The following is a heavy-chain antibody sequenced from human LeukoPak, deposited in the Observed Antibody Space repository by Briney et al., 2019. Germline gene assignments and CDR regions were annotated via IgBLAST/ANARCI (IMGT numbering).Heavy chain of an antibody. Sequence: GGSLRLSCAASGFTFSSYAMGWVRQAPGKGLEWVSAISGSGGSTYYADSVKGRFTISRDNSKNTLYLQMNSLRAEDTAVYYCAKVGGRSSSLYYGMDVWGQGTTVTVSS. CDR3: AKVGGRSSSLYYGMDV. V-gene: IGHV3-23*01. J-gene: IGHJ6*02. CDR2: ISGSGGST. CDR1: GFTFSSYA. D-gene: IGHD6-13*01.